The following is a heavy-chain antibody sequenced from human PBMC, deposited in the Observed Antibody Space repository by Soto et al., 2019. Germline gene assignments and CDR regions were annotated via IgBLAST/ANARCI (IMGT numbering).Heavy chain of an antibody. CDR1: GFTFSSYG. D-gene: IGHD6-19*01. J-gene: IGHJ6*02. V-gene: IGHV3-30*18. CDR3: AKGALQYSSGWYYYYGMDV. CDR2: ISYDGSNN. Sequence: QVQLVESGGGVVQPGRSLRLSCAASGFTFSSYGMHWVRQAPGKGLEWVAVISYDGSNNYYADSVKGRFTISRDNSKNTLYLQMNSLRAEDTAVYYCAKGALQYSSGWYYYYGMDVWGQGTTVTVSS.